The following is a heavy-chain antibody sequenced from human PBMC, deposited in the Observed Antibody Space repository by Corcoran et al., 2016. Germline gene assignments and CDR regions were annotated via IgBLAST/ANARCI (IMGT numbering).Heavy chain of an antibody. CDR3: TKEAGCTVVDY. D-gene: IGHD2-8*01. Sequence: QVQLQESGPGLVNPSETLSLTCTVSGYSISSGYFWGWIRQPPGKGLEWFGSISHSGTTYYNPSLKRRITLSADTSKNQFSLNLNYVTATYTAVYYCTKEAGCTVVDYWGQGTLITVSS. J-gene: IGHJ4*01. CDR2: ISHSGTT. V-gene: IGHV4-38-2*02. CDR1: GYSISSGYF.